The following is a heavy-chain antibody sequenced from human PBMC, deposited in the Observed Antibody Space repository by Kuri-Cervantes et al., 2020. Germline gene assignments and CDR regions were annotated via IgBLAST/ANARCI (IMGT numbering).Heavy chain of an antibody. CDR2: ISSSSSTI. V-gene: IGHV3-48*02. D-gene: IGHD6-19*01. CDR3: AREMYSSGWYDAFDI. CDR1: GFTFSSYS. J-gene: IGHJ3*02. Sequence: GESLKISCAASGFTFSSYSMNWVRQAPGKGLEWVSYISSSSSTIYYADSVKGRFTISRDNAKNSLYLQMNSLRDEDTAVYYCAREMYSSGWYDAFDIWGQGTMVTDSS.